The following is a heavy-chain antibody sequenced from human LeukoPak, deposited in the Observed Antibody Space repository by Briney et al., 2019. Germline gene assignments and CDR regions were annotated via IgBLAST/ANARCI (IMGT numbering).Heavy chain of an antibody. V-gene: IGHV1-46*01. J-gene: IGHJ4*02. CDR3: AREPRSYCSSTRCYAGYFDY. CDR2: IDPSGGST. D-gene: IGHD2-2*01. CDR1: GYTFTSYY. Sequence: ASVNVSCKASGYTFTSYYMHWVRQAPGQGLEWMGIIDPSGGSTSYAQKFQGRVTMTRDTSTSTVYMELSSLRSEDTAVYYCAREPRSYCSSTRCYAGYFDYWGQGTLVTVSS.